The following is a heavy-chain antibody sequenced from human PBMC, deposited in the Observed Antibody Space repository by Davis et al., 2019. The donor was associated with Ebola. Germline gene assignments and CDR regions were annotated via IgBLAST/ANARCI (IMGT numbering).Heavy chain of an antibody. CDR1: GFTFSSFA. D-gene: IGHD3-10*01. V-gene: IGHV3-30*04. Sequence: GGSLRLSCTVSGFTFSSFAMHWVRQAPGKGLEWVAVISYDGTNQHYGDSVKGRFTISRDNTKNTVHLQMNSLRVEDTAEYYCVRAGSPPQFYYYYGMDDWGQGTTVIVSS. CDR3: VRAGSPPQFYYYYGMDD. J-gene: IGHJ6*02. CDR2: ISYDGTNQ.